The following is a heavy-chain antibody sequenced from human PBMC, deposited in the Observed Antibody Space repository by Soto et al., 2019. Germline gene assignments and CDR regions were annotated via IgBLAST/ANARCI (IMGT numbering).Heavy chain of an antibody. Sequence: GGSLRLSCAASGFSFSSHSFNCVRQAPGQWLEWVAYISSRSSLILYADSVRGRFVISRDNALNSLYLQMNSPRDEDTAIYYCARERGEYDSGWYIDRWGQGTPVTVSS. J-gene: IGHJ5*02. CDR2: ISSRSSLI. CDR1: GFSFSSHS. D-gene: IGHD6-19*01. CDR3: ARERGEYDSGWYIDR. V-gene: IGHV3-21*06.